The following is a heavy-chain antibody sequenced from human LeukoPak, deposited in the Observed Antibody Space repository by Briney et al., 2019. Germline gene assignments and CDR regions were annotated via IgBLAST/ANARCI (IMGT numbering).Heavy chain of an antibody. CDR3: ARLGVDTKPTDY. Sequence: ASVKVSCKASGYTFTSYYMHWVRQAPGQGLEWMGIINPSGGSTNYAQKFQGRVTMTRDTSISTAYMELSRLRSDDTAVYYCARLGVDTKPTDYWGQGTLVTVSS. J-gene: IGHJ4*02. CDR2: INPSGGST. D-gene: IGHD5-18*01. V-gene: IGHV1-2*02. CDR1: GYTFTSYY.